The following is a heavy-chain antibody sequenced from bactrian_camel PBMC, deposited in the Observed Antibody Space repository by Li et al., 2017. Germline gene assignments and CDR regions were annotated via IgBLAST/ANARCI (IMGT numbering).Heavy chain of an antibody. Sequence: HVQLVESGGGSMQAGGSLRLSCTVSGSTRNCMGWYRQAPGGQCELVAGILSDGTVYYADFVKGRFTYTQDNAKRTVTLQMTKLEPEDTAVYYCAADIMIRGRGACGGQGTQVTVS. D-gene: IGHD1*01. V-gene: IGHV3S53*01. CDR1: GSTRNC. J-gene: IGHJ4*01. CDR2: ILSDGTV. CDR3: AADIMIRGRGAC.